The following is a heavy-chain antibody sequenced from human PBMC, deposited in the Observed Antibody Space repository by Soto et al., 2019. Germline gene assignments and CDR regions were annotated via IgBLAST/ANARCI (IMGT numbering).Heavy chain of an antibody. CDR2: INPRGDSA. D-gene: IGHD3-22*01. Sequence: ASVKVSCKASGYTSTNYYMHWVRQAPGQGLEWMGMINPRGDSATYAQKFRGRITMTRDTSTSTVYLDLSSLRSEDTAVYYCAGYYYRTSGSFYPWGQGTLVTVSS. V-gene: IGHV1-46*01. J-gene: IGHJ5*02. CDR3: AGYYYRTSGSFYP. CDR1: GYTSTNYY.